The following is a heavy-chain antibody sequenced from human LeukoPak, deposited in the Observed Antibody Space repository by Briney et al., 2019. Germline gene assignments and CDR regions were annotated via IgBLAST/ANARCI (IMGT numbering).Heavy chain of an antibody. J-gene: IGHJ4*02. CDR1: GYTFTSYY. V-gene: IGHV1-46*01. Sequence: ASVKVSCKASGYTFTSYYMHWVRQAPGQGLGWMGIINPSGGSTSCAQKFQGRGTMTRDTCTSTVYMELSSLRSEDTAVYYCARAVAGWYYFDYWGQGTLVTVSS. CDR2: INPSGGST. CDR3: ARAVAGWYYFDY. D-gene: IGHD6-19*01.